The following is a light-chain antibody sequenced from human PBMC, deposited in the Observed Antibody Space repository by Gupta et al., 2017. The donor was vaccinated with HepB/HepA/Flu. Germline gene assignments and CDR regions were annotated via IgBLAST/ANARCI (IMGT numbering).Light chain of an antibody. CDR2: AAS. V-gene: IGKV1-39*01. CDR3: QQRYITPMT. J-gene: IGKJ1*01. CDR1: QNINIY. Sequence: DIQMTQSPSSLSASVGDSVTITCRASQNINIYLNWYQRKSGKAPKLLIYAASSLQSGVPSRFSGSGSGTDFTLTINRRQPEDFATYYCQQRYITPMTFGQGTXVEIK.